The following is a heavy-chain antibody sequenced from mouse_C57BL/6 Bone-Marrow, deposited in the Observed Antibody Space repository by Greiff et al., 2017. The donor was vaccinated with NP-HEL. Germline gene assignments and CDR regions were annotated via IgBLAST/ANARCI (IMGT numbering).Heavy chain of an antibody. J-gene: IGHJ3*01. Sequence: QVQLQQSGPGLVAPSQSLSITCTVSGFSLTSYGVDWVRQSPGKGLEWLGVIWGVGSTNYNSALKSRLSISNDNSKSQVFLKMNSLQTDDTAMYYCATTYYSNFWFAYWGQGTLVTVSA. CDR1: GFSLTSYG. CDR2: IWGVGST. CDR3: ATTYYSNFWFAY. D-gene: IGHD2-5*01. V-gene: IGHV2-6*01.